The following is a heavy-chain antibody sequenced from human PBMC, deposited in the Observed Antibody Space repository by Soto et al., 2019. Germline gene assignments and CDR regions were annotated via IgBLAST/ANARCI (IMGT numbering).Heavy chain of an antibody. D-gene: IGHD6-19*01. V-gene: IGHV1-3*01. CDR2: INAGSGNT. CDR1: GYTFTSYG. CDR3: ARGTGWPGFFDP. Sequence: QVQLVQSGTEVMKPGASVQVSCKASGYTFTSYGMHWVRLAPGQRLEWMGWINAGSGNTKYSQKFQGRVTITRDTSASAAYMELSGLRSEDTAVYYCARGTGWPGFFDPWGEGTLVTVSS. J-gene: IGHJ5*02.